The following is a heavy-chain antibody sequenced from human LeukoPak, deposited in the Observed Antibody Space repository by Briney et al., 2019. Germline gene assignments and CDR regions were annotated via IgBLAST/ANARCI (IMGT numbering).Heavy chain of an antibody. CDR3: ASSFGQLSFFDY. CDR2: IKSNTYGGTT. Sequence: GGSLRLSCLGSGFIFGDYAMTWFRQAPGKGLEWVGFIKSNTYGGTTQYAASVQGRFTISRDDSKSIAYMQMNSLKTEDTAVYYCASSFGQLSFFDYWGQGALVTVSS. V-gene: IGHV3-49*03. J-gene: IGHJ4*02. D-gene: IGHD3-10*01. CDR1: GFIFGDYA.